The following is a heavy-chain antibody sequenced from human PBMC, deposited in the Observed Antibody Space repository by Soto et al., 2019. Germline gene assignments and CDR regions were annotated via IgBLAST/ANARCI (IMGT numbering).Heavy chain of an antibody. Sequence: QAHLQQSGAEVQKPGASVKVSCEASGYNFATTSIAWVRQAPGQGLEWMGWITPYNGDTNYEQKLQGRVTMTTDTSTNTAHMEVRSLRSDDTAVYYCATLGPCSGGTCYSRPLDNWGQGTLVTVSS. CDR2: ITPYNGDT. V-gene: IGHV1-18*01. CDR3: ATLGPCSGGTCYSRPLDN. J-gene: IGHJ4*02. D-gene: IGHD2-15*01. CDR1: GYNFATTS.